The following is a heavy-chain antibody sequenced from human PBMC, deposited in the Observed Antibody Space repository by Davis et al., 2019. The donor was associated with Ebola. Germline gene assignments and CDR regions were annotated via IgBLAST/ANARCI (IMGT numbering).Heavy chain of an antibody. V-gene: IGHV3-9*01. J-gene: IGHJ4*02. CDR1: GFTFDDYA. CDR2: ISWNSGSI. D-gene: IGHD6-13*01. CDR3: AKDISFIAAAGGYFDY. Sequence: SLKISCAASGFTFDDYAMHWVRQAPGEGLEWVSGISWNSGSIGYADSVKGRFTISRDNAKNSLYLQMNSLRAEDTALYYCAKDISFIAAAGGYFDYWGQGTLVTVSS.